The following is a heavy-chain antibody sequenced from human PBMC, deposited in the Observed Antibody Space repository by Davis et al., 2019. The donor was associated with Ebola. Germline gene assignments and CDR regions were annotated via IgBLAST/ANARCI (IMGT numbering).Heavy chain of an antibody. Sequence: AASLKVSCKASGYTFTGYYMHWVRQAPGQGLEWMGWINPNSGGTNYAQKFQGWVTMTRDTSISTAYMELSRLRSDDTAVYYCARVMPHYYYGMDVWGQGTTVTVSS. CDR1: GYTFTGYY. CDR2: INPNSGGT. J-gene: IGHJ6*02. CDR3: ARVMPHYYYGMDV. V-gene: IGHV1-2*04. D-gene: IGHD2-2*01.